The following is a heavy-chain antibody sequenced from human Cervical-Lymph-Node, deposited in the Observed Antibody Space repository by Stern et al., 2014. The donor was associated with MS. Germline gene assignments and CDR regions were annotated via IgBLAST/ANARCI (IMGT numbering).Heavy chain of an antibody. Sequence: VQLEESGGGVVQPGRSLRLSCAASGFTFSSYGMHWVRQAPGKGLAWVAVISYDGSNKYYADSVKGRFTISRDNSKNTLYLQMNSLRAEDTAVYYCAKASYDSSGYSHFEYWGQGTLVTVSS. CDR1: GFTFSSYG. CDR2: ISYDGSNK. J-gene: IGHJ4*02. CDR3: AKASYDSSGYSHFEY. D-gene: IGHD3-22*01. V-gene: IGHV3-30*18.